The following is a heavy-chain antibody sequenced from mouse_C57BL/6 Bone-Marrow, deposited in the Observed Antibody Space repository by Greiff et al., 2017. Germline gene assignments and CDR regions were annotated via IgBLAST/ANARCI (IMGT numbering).Heavy chain of an antibody. Sequence: QVQLQQPGAELVRPGTSVKLSCKASGYTFTSYWMHWVKQRPGQGLEWIGVIDPSDSYTNYNQKFKGKATLTVDTSSTTAYMQLSSLTSEDSAVYYCASGRLWLRRRAMDYWGQGTSVTGSS. CDR2: IDPSDSYT. J-gene: IGHJ4*01. CDR3: ASGRLWLRRRAMDY. CDR1: GYTFTSYW. D-gene: IGHD2-2*01. V-gene: IGHV1-59*01.